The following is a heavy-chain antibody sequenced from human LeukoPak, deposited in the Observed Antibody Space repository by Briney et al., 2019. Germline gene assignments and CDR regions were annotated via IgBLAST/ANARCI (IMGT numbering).Heavy chain of an antibody. D-gene: IGHD7-27*01. CDR1: GGSISSYS. V-gene: IGHV4-59*01. J-gene: IGHJ4*02. Sequence: PSETLSLTCTVSGGSISSYSRSWIRQPPGKGLEWIGYFHYSGTTNYNPSLKSRVTISLDTSKNQFSLKLSSVTAADTAVYYCARVDANWGVVDYWGQGTLVTVSS. CDR3: ARVDANWGVVDY. CDR2: FHYSGTT.